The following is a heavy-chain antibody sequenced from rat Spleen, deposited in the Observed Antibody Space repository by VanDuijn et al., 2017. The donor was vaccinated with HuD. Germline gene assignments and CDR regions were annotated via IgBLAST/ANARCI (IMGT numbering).Heavy chain of an antibody. Sequence: EVQLVESDGGLVQPGRSLKLSCAASGFTFSDYYMAWVRQAPTKGLEWVATISYDGSSTYYRDSVKGRFTISRDNAKSTLYLQMDSLRSEDTATYYCARPTAGYRNWFAYWGQGTLVTVSS. CDR1: GFTFSDYY. D-gene: IGHD1-4*01. J-gene: IGHJ3*01. V-gene: IGHV5-29*01. CDR3: ARPTAGYRNWFAY. CDR2: ISYDGSST.